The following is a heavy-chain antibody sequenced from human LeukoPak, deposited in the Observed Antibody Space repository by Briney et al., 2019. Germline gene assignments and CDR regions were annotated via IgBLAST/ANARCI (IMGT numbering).Heavy chain of an antibody. J-gene: IGHJ4*02. CDR1: GGSISSYY. CDR2: VFYSGST. Sequence: SETLSLTCTVSGGSISSYYWSWIRQPPGKGLEWIGYVFYSGSTNYNPSLRSRVTISVETSKNQFSLKLSSVTAADTAVYYCARASLSRSSGYLSWGQGTLVTVSS. D-gene: IGHD3-22*01. V-gene: IGHV4-59*01. CDR3: ARASLSRSSGYLS.